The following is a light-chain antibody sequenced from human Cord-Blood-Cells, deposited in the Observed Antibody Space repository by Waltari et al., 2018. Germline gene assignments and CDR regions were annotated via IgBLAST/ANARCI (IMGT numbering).Light chain of an antibody. V-gene: IGLV2-14*01. J-gene: IGLJ2*01. CDR1: SSDVGGYNY. CDR3: SSYTSSSTVV. Sequence: QSALTQPASVSGSPGQSITISCTGTSSDVGGYNYVSWYQQHPGKAPQLMIYDVSNRPSGFSTRFSGSKSGNTASLTISGLQAEDEADYYCSSYTSSSTVVFGGGTKLTVL. CDR2: DVS.